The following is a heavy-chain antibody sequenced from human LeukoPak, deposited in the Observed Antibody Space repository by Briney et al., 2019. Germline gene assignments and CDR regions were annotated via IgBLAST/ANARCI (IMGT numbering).Heavy chain of an antibody. CDR2: IYSGGST. D-gene: IGHD3-22*01. CDR3: ARGNYYYDSSGYLRDYDAFDI. J-gene: IGHJ3*02. CDR1: GFTVSSNY. Sequence: GGSLRLSCAASGFTVSSNYMSWVRQAPGKGLEWVSVIYSGGSTYYADSVKGRFTISRDNSKNTLYLQMNSLRAEDTAVYYCARGNYYYDSSGYLRDYDAFDIWGQGTMVTVSS. V-gene: IGHV3-66*01.